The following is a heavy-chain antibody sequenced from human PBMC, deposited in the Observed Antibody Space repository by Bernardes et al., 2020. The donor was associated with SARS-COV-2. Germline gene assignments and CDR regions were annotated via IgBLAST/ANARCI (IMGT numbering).Heavy chain of an antibody. D-gene: IGHD3-3*01. J-gene: IGHJ6*02. Sequence: SETLSLTCTVSGGSISSNNYYWGWIRQPPGKGLECIGGINYSWNTYYNPSLKSRVTISIDTSKNHFSLKLISVTAADTAVYYCARDPGLGRFGVVISSWYGMDVWGQGTTVTVSS. CDR1: GGSISSNNYY. CDR2: INYSWNT. CDR3: ARDPGLGRFGVVISSWYGMDV. V-gene: IGHV4-39*07.